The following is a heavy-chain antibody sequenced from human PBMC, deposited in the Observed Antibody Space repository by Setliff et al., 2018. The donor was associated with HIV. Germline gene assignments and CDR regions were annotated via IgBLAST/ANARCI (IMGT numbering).Heavy chain of an antibody. CDR2: ISAYNGNT. CDR1: GYTFTSYG. J-gene: IGHJ4*02. Sequence: ASVKVSCKASGYTFTSYGISWVRQAPGQGLEWMGWISAYNGNTNYAQKLQGRVTMTTDTSTSTVYMELSSLRSEDTAMYYCARDHPGIAYWGQGTMVTSPQ. V-gene: IGHV1-18*01. CDR3: ARDHPGIAY.